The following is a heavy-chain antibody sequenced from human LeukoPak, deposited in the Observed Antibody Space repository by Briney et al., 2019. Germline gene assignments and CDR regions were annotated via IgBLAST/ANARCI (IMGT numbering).Heavy chain of an antibody. J-gene: IGHJ4*02. CDR2: ISGSGGST. V-gene: IGHV3-23*01. CDR3: AKDRYRSRDYFDY. Sequence: PGGSLRLSCAASGFTFSSYAMSWVRQAPGKGLEWVSAISGSGGSTYYADSVKGRFTISRDNSKNTLCLQMNSLRAEDTAVYYCAKDRYRSRDYFDYWGPGTLVTVSS. D-gene: IGHD1-1*01. CDR1: GFTFSSYA.